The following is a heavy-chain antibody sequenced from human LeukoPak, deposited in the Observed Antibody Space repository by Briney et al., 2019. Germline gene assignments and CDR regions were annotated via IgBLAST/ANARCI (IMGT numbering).Heavy chain of an antibody. CDR2: ISRSGTTI. J-gene: IGHJ5*02. V-gene: IGHV3-11*01. Sequence: GGSLRLSCAAFGFTFSDYYMSWSRQVPGKGLEWVSYISRSGTTIYYADSVKGRFTISRDNAKNSLYLQMNSRRAEDTALYYCARDATYYYGSGSFYRWANWFDPWGQGTLLTVSS. CDR3: ARDATYYYGSGSFYRWANWFDP. D-gene: IGHD3-10*01. CDR1: GFTFSDYY.